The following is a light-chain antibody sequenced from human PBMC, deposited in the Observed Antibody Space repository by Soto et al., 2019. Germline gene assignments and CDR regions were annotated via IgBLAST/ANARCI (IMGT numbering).Light chain of an antibody. CDR1: QSVRSN. CDR3: QQYNNWPSVT. CDR2: GAS. J-gene: IGKJ5*01. V-gene: IGKV3-15*01. Sequence: EIMMTQSPATLSVSPGERATLSCRASQSVRSNLAWYQQKPGRAPRLLIYGASTRATGIPARFSGSGSGTEFTLTISSLQSEDCAVYYCQQYNNWPSVTFGQGTRLEIK.